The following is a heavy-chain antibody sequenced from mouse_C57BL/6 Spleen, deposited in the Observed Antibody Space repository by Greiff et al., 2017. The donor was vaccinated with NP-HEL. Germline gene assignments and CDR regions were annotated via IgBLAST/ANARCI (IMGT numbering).Heavy chain of an antibody. D-gene: IGHD1-1*01. J-gene: IGHJ2*01. CDR1: GYTFTSYW. V-gene: IGHV1-52*01. Sequence: VQLQQPGAELVRPGSSVKLSCKASGYTFTSYWMHWVKQRPIQGLEWIGNIDPSDSETHYNQKFKDKATLTVDKSSSTAYMQLSSLTSEDSAVYYCAIYYYGSSHLDYWGQGTTLTVSS. CDR3: AIYYYGSSHLDY. CDR2: IDPSDSET.